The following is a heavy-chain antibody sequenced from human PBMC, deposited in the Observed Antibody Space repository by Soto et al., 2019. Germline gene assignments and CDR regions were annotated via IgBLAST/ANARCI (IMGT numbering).Heavy chain of an antibody. CDR3: VRGMGFCSSTSCYPWFDP. Sequence: SETLSLTCTVSGGYISSYYWSWIRQPPGKGLEWIGYIYYSGNINYNPSLKSRVTISVDTSKNQFSLKLSSVTAADTAVYYCVRGMGFCSSTSCYPWFDPWGQGTLVTVSS. V-gene: IGHV4-59*01. J-gene: IGHJ5*02. CDR1: GGYISSYY. CDR2: IYYSGNI. D-gene: IGHD2-2*01.